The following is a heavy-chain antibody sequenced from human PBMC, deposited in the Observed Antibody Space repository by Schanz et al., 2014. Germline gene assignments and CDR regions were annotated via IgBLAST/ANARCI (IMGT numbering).Heavy chain of an antibody. V-gene: IGHV1-18*01. CDR1: GYTLKNYG. CDR2: ISPYNGNT. CDR3: ARDRRRYCSTASCLHDNWFDP. Sequence: QAQLMQSGPELKRPGASVKVSCTASGYTLKNYGISWVRQAPGLGLEWMGWISPYNGNTNYAQKLQGRVTMTADTSTSTAYMDLRSLRSDDTAVYYCARDRRRYCSTASCLHDNWFDPWGQGTLVIVSS. J-gene: IGHJ5*02. D-gene: IGHD2-2*01.